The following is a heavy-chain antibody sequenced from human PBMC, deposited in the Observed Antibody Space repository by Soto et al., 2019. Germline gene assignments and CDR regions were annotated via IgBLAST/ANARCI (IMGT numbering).Heavy chain of an antibody. CDR1: GFTFSDHY. CDR2: TRNKANSYTT. J-gene: IGHJ6*02. V-gene: IGHV3-72*01. CDR3: ARIRGYSGYYGMDV. Sequence: EVQLVESGGGLVQPGGSLRLSGAASGFTFSDHYMDWVRQAPGKGLEWVGRTRNKANSYTTEYAASVKGRFTISRDDSKNSLYLQMNSLKTEDTAVYYCARIRGYSGYYGMDVWGQGTTVTVSS. D-gene: IGHD1-1*01.